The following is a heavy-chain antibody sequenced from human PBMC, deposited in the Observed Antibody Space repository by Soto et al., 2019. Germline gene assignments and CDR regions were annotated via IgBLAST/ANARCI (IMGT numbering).Heavy chain of an antibody. CDR2: IIPILGIA. CDR1: GGTFSSYT. Sequence: QVQLVQSGAAVKKPGSSVKVSCKASGGTFSSYTISWVRQAPGQGLEWMGRIIPILGIANYAQKFQGRVTITADKSTSTAYMELRSLRSEDTAVYYCARDGRLGPGIAAAGTRIDYWGQGTLVTVSS. CDR3: ARDGRLGPGIAAAGTRIDY. V-gene: IGHV1-69*08. J-gene: IGHJ4*02. D-gene: IGHD6-13*01.